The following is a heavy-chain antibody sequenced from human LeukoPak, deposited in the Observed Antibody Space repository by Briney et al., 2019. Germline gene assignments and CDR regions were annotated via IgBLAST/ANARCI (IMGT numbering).Heavy chain of an antibody. V-gene: IGHV3-23*01. Sequence: GGSLRLSCAASGLPLSRSAMSWVRQAPGKGLEWVSNISGSGSGGSTYYADSVKGRFAISRDNSKNTLYLQMNSLRAEDTAVYYCAKNMYSGSYEADYWGQGTLVTVSS. CDR2: ISGSGSGGST. J-gene: IGHJ4*02. CDR1: GLPLSRSA. D-gene: IGHD1-26*01. CDR3: AKNMYSGSYEADY.